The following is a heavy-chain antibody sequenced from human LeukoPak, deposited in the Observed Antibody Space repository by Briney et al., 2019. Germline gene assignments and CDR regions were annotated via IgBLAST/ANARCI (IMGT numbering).Heavy chain of an antibody. J-gene: IGHJ6*02. Sequence: SETLSLTCSVSGDSIRSGDSYWGWIRQTPWKGLEWIGSIYYIGSPYYNPSLDSRRVTISVDTSKNQFSLKVTSVTAADTAVYYCARLPITKRAMDVWGQGTTVTVSS. CDR1: GDSIRSGDSY. D-gene: IGHD1-14*01. CDR2: IYYIGSP. V-gene: IGHV4-39*01. CDR3: ARLPITKRAMDV.